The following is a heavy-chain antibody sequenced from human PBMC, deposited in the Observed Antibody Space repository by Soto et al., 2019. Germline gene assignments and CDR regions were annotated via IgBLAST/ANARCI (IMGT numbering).Heavy chain of an antibody. CDR2: IIPVFGTP. J-gene: IGHJ6*02. CDR3: GRGDATKIVVTTYYGMDV. CDR1: GGTLSNYG. D-gene: IGHD3-22*01. V-gene: IGHV1-69*12. Sequence: QVQLVQSGAEVKKPGSSVKVSCKASGGTLSNYGISWVRQAPGQGLEWMEGIIPVFGTPNYAQKFQGRVTITADESTTTVYMEVSSLTSEDTAVYYCGRGDATKIVVTTYYGMDVWGQGTTVTVSS.